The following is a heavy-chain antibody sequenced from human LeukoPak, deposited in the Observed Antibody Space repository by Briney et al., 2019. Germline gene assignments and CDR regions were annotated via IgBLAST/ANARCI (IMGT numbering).Heavy chain of an antibody. D-gene: IGHD4-17*01. V-gene: IGHV4-34*01. Sequence: SETLSLTCAVYGGSFSGYYWSWIRQLPGKGLECFGEINHSGSTNYNPSLKSRVTISVDTSKNQFSLKLSSVTAADTAVYYCARGTMTTVTYYFDYWGQGTLVTVSS. CDR1: GGSFSGYY. CDR2: INHSGST. J-gene: IGHJ4*02. CDR3: ARGTMTTVTYYFDY.